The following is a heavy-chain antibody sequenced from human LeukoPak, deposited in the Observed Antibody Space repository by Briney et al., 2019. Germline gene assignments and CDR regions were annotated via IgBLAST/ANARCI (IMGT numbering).Heavy chain of an antibody. CDR1: GFTFRSFG. J-gene: IGHJ4*02. Sequence: GGSLRLSCAASGFTFRSFGMHWVRQTPGKGLECVADIWYDGNTKQYADSVKGRFTISRDNSNNTLYLDMNSLRPEDTGVYYCAKARFVSGYHNFDSWGQGNLVIVSS. CDR3: AKARFVSGYHNFDS. D-gene: IGHD3-22*01. V-gene: IGHV3-33*06. CDR2: IWYDGNTK.